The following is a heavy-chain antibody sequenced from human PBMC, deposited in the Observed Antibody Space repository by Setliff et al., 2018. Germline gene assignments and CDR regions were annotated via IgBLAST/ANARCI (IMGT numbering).Heavy chain of an antibody. CDR2: IWDDGGNK. CDR3: AKVSVPAALYSSGGYYFDY. V-gene: IGHV3-33*03. Sequence: LSLTCTVSGASINSLSWWSWVRQAPGKGLEWVAVIWDDGGNKYHADSVKGRFTISRDNSKNSLYLQMNSLRTEDTALYYCAKVSVPAALYSSGGYYFDYWGQGTLVTVSS. CDR1: GASINSLS. J-gene: IGHJ4*02. D-gene: IGHD6-19*01.